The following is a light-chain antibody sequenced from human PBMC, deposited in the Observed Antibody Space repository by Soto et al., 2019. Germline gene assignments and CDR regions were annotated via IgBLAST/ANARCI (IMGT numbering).Light chain of an antibody. Sequence: EVEMSQSPAALSLTPGERATLYCWASQSVSSNLAWYQQKPGQAPRLLIYGASTRVTGVPARFSGSGSGTEFTLTISRLEPEDFAVYYCQQYGSSPITFGQGTRPEIK. CDR2: GAS. V-gene: IGKV3-15*01. J-gene: IGKJ5*01. CDR1: QSVSSN. CDR3: QQYGSSPIT.